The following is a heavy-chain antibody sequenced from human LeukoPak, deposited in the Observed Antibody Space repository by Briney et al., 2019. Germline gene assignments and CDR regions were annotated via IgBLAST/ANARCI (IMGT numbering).Heavy chain of an antibody. J-gene: IGHJ4*02. V-gene: IGHV1-18*04. CDR2: ISAYNDNT. Sequence: GASVKVSYKASGYTFTSYGISWVRQAPGQGLEWMGWISAYNDNTNYAQKLQGRVTMTTDTSTSTAYMELRSLRSDDTAVYYCARDLSRGVAAAGTSRRFDYWGQGTLVTVSS. CDR1: GYTFTSYG. CDR3: ARDLSRGVAAAGTSRRFDY. D-gene: IGHD6-13*01.